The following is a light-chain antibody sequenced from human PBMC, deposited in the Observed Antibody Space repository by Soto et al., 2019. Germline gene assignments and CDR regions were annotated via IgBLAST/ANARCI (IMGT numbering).Light chain of an antibody. CDR3: SSYTSASRYV. CDR2: EVT. J-gene: IGLJ1*01. CDR1: SSDVGKYDR. Sequence: QSALTQPPSVSGSPGQSVTISCTGTSSDVGKYDRVSWYQQPPGTAPRLIMYEVTNRPSGVPARFSGSKSDNTASLTISGLQAEDEADYFCSSYTSASRYVFGAGTKVTVL. V-gene: IGLV2-18*02.